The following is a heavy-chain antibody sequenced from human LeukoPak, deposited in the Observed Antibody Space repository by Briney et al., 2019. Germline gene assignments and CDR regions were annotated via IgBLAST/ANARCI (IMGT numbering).Heavy chain of an antibody. D-gene: IGHD1-1*01. CDR3: ARVAKERVGGVYYFDY. Sequence: GGSLRLSCAASGFTFSDYYMSWIRQAPGKGLEWVSYISSSGSTIYYADSVKGRFTISRDNAKNSLYLQMNSLRAGDTAVYYCARVAKERVGGVYYFDYWGQGTLVTVSS. V-gene: IGHV3-11*04. CDR1: GFTFSDYY. J-gene: IGHJ4*02. CDR2: ISSSGSTI.